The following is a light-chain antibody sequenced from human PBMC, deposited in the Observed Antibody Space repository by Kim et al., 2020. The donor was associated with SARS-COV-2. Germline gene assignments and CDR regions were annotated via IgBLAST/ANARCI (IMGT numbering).Light chain of an antibody. Sequence: QSALTQPPSASGSPGQSVTISCTGTSSDVGGYNYVSWYQQHPGKAPKLMIYEVSKRPSGVPDRVSGSKSGNTAFLTVSGLQAEDEADYYCSSYAGSNNLVFGGGTQLTVL. V-gene: IGLV2-8*01. CDR2: EVS. CDR3: SSYAGSNNLV. CDR1: SSDVGGYNY. J-gene: IGLJ2*01.